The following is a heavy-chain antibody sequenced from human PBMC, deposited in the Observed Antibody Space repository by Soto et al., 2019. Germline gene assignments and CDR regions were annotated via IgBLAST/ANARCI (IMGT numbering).Heavy chain of an antibody. V-gene: IGHV1-69*02. CDR3: ARRVIAAAGTGDYYYYGMDV. D-gene: IGHD6-13*01. J-gene: IGHJ6*02. CDR1: GGTFSSYT. Sequence: QVQLVQSGAEVKKPGSSVKVSCKASGGTFSSYTISWVRQAPGQGLEWMGRIIPILGIANYAKKFQGRVTITADKSTSTAYMELSSLRSEDTAVYYCARRVIAAAGTGDYYYYGMDVWGQGTTVTVSS. CDR2: IIPILGIA.